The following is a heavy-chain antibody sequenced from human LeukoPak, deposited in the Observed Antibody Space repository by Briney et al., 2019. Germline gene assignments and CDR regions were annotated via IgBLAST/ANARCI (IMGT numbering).Heavy chain of an antibody. CDR2: IYYSGST. CDR3: ASKYYGDYGWYFDY. V-gene: IGHV4-59*08. CDR1: GGSFSGYY. D-gene: IGHD4-17*01. J-gene: IGHJ4*02. Sequence: PSETPSLTCAVYGGSFSGYYWSWIRQPPGKGLEWIGYIYYSGSTNYNPSLKSRVTISVDTSKNQFSLKLSSVTAADTAVYYCASKYYGDYGWYFDYWGQGTLVTVSS.